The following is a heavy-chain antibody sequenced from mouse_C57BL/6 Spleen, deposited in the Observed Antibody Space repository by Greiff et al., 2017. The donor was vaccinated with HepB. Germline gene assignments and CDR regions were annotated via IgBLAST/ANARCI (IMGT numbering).Heavy chain of an antibody. CDR2: ISSGGSYT. Sequence: DVMLVESGGDLVKPGGSLKLSCAASGFTFSSYGMSWVRQTPDKRLEWVATISSGGSYTYYPDSVKGRFTISRDNAKNTLYLQMSSLKSEDTAMYYCASYYYGSPYWYFDVWGTGTTVTVSS. V-gene: IGHV5-6*02. J-gene: IGHJ1*03. D-gene: IGHD1-1*01. CDR3: ASYYYGSPYWYFDV. CDR1: GFTFSSYG.